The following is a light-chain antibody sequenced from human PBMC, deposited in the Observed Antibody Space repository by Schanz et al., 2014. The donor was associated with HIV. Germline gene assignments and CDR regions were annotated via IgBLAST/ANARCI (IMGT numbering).Light chain of an antibody. CDR1: SSDVGGHNY. Sequence: QSALTQPPSASGSPGQSVTISCTGTSSDVGGHNYVSWYQHHPGKAPKLIIFEVSERPSGVPDRFSGSKSGNTASLTVSGLQAEDEADYYCASCVAYNTCVFGGGTKLTVL. J-gene: IGLJ2*01. CDR3: ASCVAYNTCV. V-gene: IGLV2-8*01. CDR2: EVS.